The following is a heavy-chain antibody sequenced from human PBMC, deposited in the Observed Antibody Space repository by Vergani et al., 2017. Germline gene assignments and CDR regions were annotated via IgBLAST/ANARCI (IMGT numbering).Heavy chain of an antibody. D-gene: IGHD3-3*01. J-gene: IGHJ6*02. CDR2: IYPGDSDT. Sequence: EVQLVQSGAEVKKPGESLKISCKGSGYSFTSYWIGWVRQMPGKGLEWMGIIYPGDSDTRYSPSFQGQVTISADKSISTAYLQWSSLRAEDTAVYYCAKEITIFGVAVVVGMDVWGQGTTVTVSS. CDR1: GYSFTSYW. V-gene: IGHV5-51*01. CDR3: AKEITIFGVAVVVGMDV.